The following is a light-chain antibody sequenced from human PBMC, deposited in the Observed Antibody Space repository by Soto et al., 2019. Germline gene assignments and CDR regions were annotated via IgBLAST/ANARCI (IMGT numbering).Light chain of an antibody. V-gene: IGLV2-23*01. CDR3: CSYAGSSTYV. CDR2: DAS. CDR1: SSDVGSYDF. Sequence: QSVLTQPASVSRSPGQSITISCTGPSSDVGSYDFVSWYQQHPGKAPKLMIFDASKRPSGVSNRFSGSKSGNTASLTISGLQAEDEADYYCCSYAGSSTYVFGTGTKVTVL. J-gene: IGLJ1*01.